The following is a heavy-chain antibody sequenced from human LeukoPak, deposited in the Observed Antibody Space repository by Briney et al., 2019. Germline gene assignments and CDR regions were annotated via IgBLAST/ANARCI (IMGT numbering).Heavy chain of an antibody. CDR2: INHSGST. Sequence: SETLSLTCAVYGGSFSGYYWSWIRQPPGKGLEWIGEINHSGSTNYNPSLKSRVTISVDTSKNQFSLKLTSVTAADTAIHYCARVQLERPNWFDPWGQGTLVTVSS. CDR1: GGSFSGYY. J-gene: IGHJ5*02. CDR3: ARVQLERPNWFDP. V-gene: IGHV4-34*01. D-gene: IGHD1-1*01.